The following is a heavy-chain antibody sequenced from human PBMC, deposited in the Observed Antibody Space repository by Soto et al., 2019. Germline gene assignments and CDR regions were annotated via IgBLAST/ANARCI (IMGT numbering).Heavy chain of an antibody. CDR2: INSDGSST. V-gene: IGHV3-74*01. Sequence: SGGSLRLSCAASGFTLSSYWMHWVRQAPGKGLVWVSRINSDGSSTSYADSVKGRFTISRDNAKNTLYLQMNSLRAEDTAVYYCARRDYAAVGGYYGMDVWGQGTTVTVSS. J-gene: IGHJ6*02. CDR1: GFTLSSYW. CDR3: ARRDYAAVGGYYGMDV. D-gene: IGHD3-16*01.